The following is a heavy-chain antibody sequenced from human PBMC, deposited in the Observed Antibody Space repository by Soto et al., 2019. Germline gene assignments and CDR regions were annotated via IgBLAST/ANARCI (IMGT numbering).Heavy chain of an antibody. CDR1: GFTFSSYT. CDR3: AGSSGWYASIYYYGMDV. D-gene: IGHD6-19*01. Sequence: EVQLLESGGGLVQPGGSLRLSCAASGFTFSSYTMSWVRQAPGKGLEWVSAISGSGGSTYYADSVKGRFTISRDNSKNTLYLQMNSLRAEDTAVYYCAGSSGWYASIYYYGMDVWGQGTTVTVSS. CDR2: ISGSGGST. J-gene: IGHJ6*02. V-gene: IGHV3-23*01.